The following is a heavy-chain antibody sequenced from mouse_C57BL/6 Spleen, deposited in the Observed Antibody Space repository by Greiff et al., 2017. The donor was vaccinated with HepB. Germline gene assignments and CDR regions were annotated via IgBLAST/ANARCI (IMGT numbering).Heavy chain of an antibody. V-gene: IGHV1-26*01. CDR2: INPNNGGT. CDR1: GYTFTDYY. J-gene: IGHJ1*03. CDR3: ARSLTTVVATDYWYFDV. Sequence: EVQLQQSGPELVKPGASVKISCKASGYTFTDYYMNWVKQSHGKSLEWIGDINPNNGGTSYNQKFKGKATLTVDKSSSTAYMELRSLTSEDSAVYYCARSLTTVVATDYWYFDVWGTGTTVTISS. D-gene: IGHD1-1*01.